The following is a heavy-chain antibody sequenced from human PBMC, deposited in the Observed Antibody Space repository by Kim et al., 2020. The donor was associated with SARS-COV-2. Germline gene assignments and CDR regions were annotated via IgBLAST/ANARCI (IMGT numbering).Heavy chain of an antibody. CDR2: INSDGTTT. CDR1: GFTFSSHW. Sequence: GGSLRLSCAASGFTFSSHWMHWVRQAPGKGLVWVSRINSDGTTTSYGDSVKRRFTISRDNAKNTLYLQMNSLRAEDTAVYYCARRQFTSGWYYFDYWGQGTLVTVSA. J-gene: IGHJ4*02. D-gene: IGHD6-19*01. V-gene: IGHV3-74*01. CDR3: ARRQFTSGWYYFDY.